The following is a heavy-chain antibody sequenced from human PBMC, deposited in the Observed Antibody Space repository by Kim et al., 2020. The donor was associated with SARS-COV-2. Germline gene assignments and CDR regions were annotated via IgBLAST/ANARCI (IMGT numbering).Heavy chain of an antibody. CDR1: GGSISSGGYS. D-gene: IGHD5-18*01. CDR3: ARVETAMAYFDY. V-gene: IGHV4-30-2*01. Sequence: SETLSLTCAVSGGSISSGGYSWSWIRQPPGKGLEWIGYIYHSGSTYYNPSLKSRVTISVDRSKNQFSLKLSSVTAADTAVYYCARVETAMAYFDYWGQGTLVTVSS. J-gene: IGHJ4*02. CDR2: IYHSGST.